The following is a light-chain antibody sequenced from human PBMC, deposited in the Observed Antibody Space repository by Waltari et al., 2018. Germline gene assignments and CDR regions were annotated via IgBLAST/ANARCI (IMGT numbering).Light chain of an antibody. CDR2: HAS. CDR1: QSVRLY. J-gene: IGKJ1*01. V-gene: IGKV3-20*01. Sequence: EIVLTQSPGTVSLSPGDRATLSCWASQSVRLYLAWYHQKPGQAPRLLIYHASTRATGIPDWFSASGYGTDFSLTISRLEPEDFAMYYCQQYVESPATFGQGTKVEIK. CDR3: QQYVESPAT.